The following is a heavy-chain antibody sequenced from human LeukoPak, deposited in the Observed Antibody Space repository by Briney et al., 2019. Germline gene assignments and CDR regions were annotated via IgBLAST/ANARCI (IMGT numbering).Heavy chain of an antibody. CDR2: ISSSSYI. D-gene: IGHD5-18*01. J-gene: IGHJ6*03. V-gene: IGHV3-21*06. Sequence: GGSLRLSCAASGFTFSSYSINWVRQAPGKGLEWVSSISSSSYIYYADSVKGRFTISRDNAKNSLYLQMNSLRAEDTAVYYCARGSATGVSYGFFYMDVSGKGTTVTVSS. CDR3: ARGSATGVSYGFFYMDV. CDR1: GFTFSSYS.